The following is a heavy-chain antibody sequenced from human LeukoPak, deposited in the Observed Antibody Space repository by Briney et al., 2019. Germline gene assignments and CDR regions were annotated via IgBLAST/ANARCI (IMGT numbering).Heavy chain of an antibody. V-gene: IGHV4-4*07. Sequence: SETLSLTRTVSGASISSTYWSWIRQPAGKGLECLGRIYTRGSTNYRPPLTSRVTLSVDTSRNQSSLRLSSVTAADTAVYYCARDGRGSASSWYFDLWGQGTLVTVSS. CDR1: GASISSTY. CDR3: ARDGRGSASSWYFDL. CDR2: IYTRGST. D-gene: IGHD6-13*01. J-gene: IGHJ4*02.